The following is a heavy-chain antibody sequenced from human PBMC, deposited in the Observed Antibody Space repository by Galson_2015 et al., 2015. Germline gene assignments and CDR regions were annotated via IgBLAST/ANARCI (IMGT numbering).Heavy chain of an antibody. Sequence: PALVKPTQTLTLTCTFSGFSLSTSGMCVSWIRQPPGKALEWLALINGDDNKYYSTSLRTRLTISKDTSNNQVVLTMTNMDPVDTATYYCGRTQGTYRSGNQKYYFDLWGRGTLVTVSS. CDR2: INGDDNK. CDR3: GRTQGTYRSGNQKYYFDL. V-gene: IGHV2-70*13. J-gene: IGHJ2*01. CDR1: GFSLSTSGMC. D-gene: IGHD6-19*01.